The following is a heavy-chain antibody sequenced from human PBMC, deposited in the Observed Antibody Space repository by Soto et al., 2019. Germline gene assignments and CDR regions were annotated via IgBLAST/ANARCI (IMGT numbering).Heavy chain of an antibody. CDR1: GDSVSSNSAA. D-gene: IGHD6-13*01. J-gene: IGHJ6*02. CDR2: TYYRSKWYN. V-gene: IGHV6-1*01. Sequence: SQTLSLTCAISGDSVSSNSAAWNWIRQSPSRGLEWLGRTYYRSKWYNDYAVSVKSRITINPDTSKNQFSLQLNSVTPEDTAVYYCARDAGYSSSWKKSYYYYAMDVWGQGTTVTVSS. CDR3: ARDAGYSSSWKKSYYYYAMDV.